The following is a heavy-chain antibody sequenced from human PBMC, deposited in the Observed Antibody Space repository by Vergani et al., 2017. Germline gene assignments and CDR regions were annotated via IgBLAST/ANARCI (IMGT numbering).Heavy chain of an antibody. CDR1: GFSFNSYW. CDR3: ARARCIETWYISYWPQP. V-gene: IGHV3-74*03. CDR2: IKSDGSIT. Sequence: DVHLAESGGGFFQPGGSLRLSCSASGFSFNSYWMHWVRQVPGKGLLWVSRIKSDGSITAYADSVKGRFTISRDNAQNTLYLQMNSLRVEDTGVYYCARARCIETWYISYWPQPLGQGTLVTVSS. J-gene: IGHJ5*02. D-gene: IGHD1-14*01.